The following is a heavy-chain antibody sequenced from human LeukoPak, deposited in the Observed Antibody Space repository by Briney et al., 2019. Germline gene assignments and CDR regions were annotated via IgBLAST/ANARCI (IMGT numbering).Heavy chain of an antibody. CDR1: GGTFSSYA. Sequence: GASVKVSCKASGGTFSSYAISWVRQAPGQGLEWMGGIIPIFGTANYAQKFQGRVTITADESTSTAYMELSSLRSEDTAVHYCAREPAHIVVVPAAIADAFDIWGQGTMVTVSS. CDR3: AREPAHIVVVPAAIADAFDI. CDR2: IIPIFGTA. J-gene: IGHJ3*02. D-gene: IGHD2-2*02. V-gene: IGHV1-69*13.